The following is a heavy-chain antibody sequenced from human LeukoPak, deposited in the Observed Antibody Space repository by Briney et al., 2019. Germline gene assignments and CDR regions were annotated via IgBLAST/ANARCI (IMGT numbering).Heavy chain of an antibody. CDR2: IYYSGST. CDR3: ARHKGAYSSSWYFAFDI. V-gene: IGHV4-59*08. J-gene: IGHJ3*02. D-gene: IGHD6-13*01. Sequence: SETLSLTCTVSGDSISSYYWCWIRQPPGKGLEWIGYIYYSGSTKYNPSLKSRVTISVDTSKNQFSLKLSSVTAADTAVYYCARHKGAYSSSWYFAFDIWGQGTMVTVSS. CDR1: GDSISSYY.